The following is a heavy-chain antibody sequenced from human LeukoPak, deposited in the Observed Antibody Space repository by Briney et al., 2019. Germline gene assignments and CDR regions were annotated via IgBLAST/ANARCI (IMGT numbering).Heavy chain of an antibody. J-gene: IGHJ4*02. CDR2: IYHSGSN. Sequence: PSGTLSLTCAVSGDSISSSNWWSWVRQSPGKGLEWIAEIYHSGSNNYNPSLKSRVTISVDTSKNKFSLQLSSVTAADTAVYYCARVGVRGVITSFDYWGQGALVTVSS. CDR1: GDSISSSNW. D-gene: IGHD3-10*01. V-gene: IGHV4-4*02. CDR3: ARVGVRGVITSFDY.